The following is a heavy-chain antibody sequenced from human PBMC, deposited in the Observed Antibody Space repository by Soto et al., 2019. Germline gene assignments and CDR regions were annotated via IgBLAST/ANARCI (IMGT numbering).Heavy chain of an antibody. CDR3: ARGGSGDIGVVAPIDS. J-gene: IGHJ4*02. CDR1: GDSISSGNYY. V-gene: IGHV4-31*03. Sequence: QVQLQESGPGLVKPSQTLSLTCTVSGDSISSGNYYWSWIRQHPGKGLEWIGYIFYSGSTYYNPSLQGRLTISVDTSKNQVALRLSSVTAAATAVYYWARGGSGDIGVVAPIDSWGQGTLVTVSS. CDR2: IFYSGST. D-gene: IGHD2-15*01.